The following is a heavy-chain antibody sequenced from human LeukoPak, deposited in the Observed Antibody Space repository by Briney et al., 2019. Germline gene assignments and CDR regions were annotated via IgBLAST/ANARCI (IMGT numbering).Heavy chain of an antibody. CDR1: RFTASSNY. J-gene: IGHJ3*02. V-gene: IGHV3-66*02. CDR3: ARTPIVVVIADDAFDI. D-gene: IGHD2-21*01. CDR2: IYSGGTT. Sequence: GGSLRLSCAASRFTASSNYMGWVSQAAGKGLDWVSGIYSGGTTYYADSVKGRFTISRHNSKNTLYLQMNSLRAEDKAVYYCARTPIVVVIADDAFDIWGQGTMVTVSS.